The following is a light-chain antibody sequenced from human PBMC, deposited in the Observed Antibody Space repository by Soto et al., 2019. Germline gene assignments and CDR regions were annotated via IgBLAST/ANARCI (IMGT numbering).Light chain of an antibody. CDR2: DAS. V-gene: IGKV1-33*01. CDR3: QYFDNLPIT. Sequence: DIQMTQSPSSLSASVGDRVTITCQASQDITNYLNWYQQKPGKAPKLLIYDASTLETGVPSRFSGSGSGTDFAITVSSLQPEDVATYYCQYFDNLPITFGQGTLLEIK. CDR1: QDITNY. J-gene: IGKJ5*01.